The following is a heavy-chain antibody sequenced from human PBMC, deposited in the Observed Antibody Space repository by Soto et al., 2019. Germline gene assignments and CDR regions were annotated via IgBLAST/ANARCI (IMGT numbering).Heavy chain of an antibody. V-gene: IGHV4-34*01. CDR3: ARGQEGVVATH. CDR1: GGSFTGYY. J-gene: IGHJ4*02. D-gene: IGHD2-15*01. CDR2: IKDGGST. Sequence: QVQLQQWGAGLLKPSETLSLTCAVNGGSFTGYYWSWVRQPPGKGLEWIGEIKDGGSTNYSPSLGSRVTISADTAKRQLSLKVTSVTAADTAVYYCARGQEGVVATHWDQGSLVTVSS.